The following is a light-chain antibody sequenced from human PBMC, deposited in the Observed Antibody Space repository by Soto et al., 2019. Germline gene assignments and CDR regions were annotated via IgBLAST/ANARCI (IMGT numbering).Light chain of an antibody. CDR3: QQSYSTPFA. J-gene: IGKJ3*01. V-gene: IGKV1-39*01. CDR2: AAS. Sequence: DIQMTQSPSSLSASVGDSVTIPCRASQSISSYLNWYQQKPGKAPTLLIYAASSLQSGVPSRFSGSGSGTDFTLNISSLQPEDFATYYCQQSYSTPFAFGPGTKVD. CDR1: QSISSY.